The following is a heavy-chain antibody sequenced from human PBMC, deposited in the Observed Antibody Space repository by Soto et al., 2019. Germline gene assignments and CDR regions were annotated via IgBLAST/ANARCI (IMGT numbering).Heavy chain of an antibody. CDR1: GGSISSGGYY. CDR2: IYYSGST. V-gene: IGHV4-31*01. D-gene: IGHD3-22*01. CDR3: ARYYYDSSGYYRSFDY. J-gene: IGHJ4*02. Sequence: QVQLQESGPGLVKPSQTLSLTCTVSGGSISSGGYYWSWIRQHPGKGLVWIGYIYYSGSTYYNPSLKSLVTISVDTSKNQFSLKLSSVTAADTAVYYCARYYYDSSGYYRSFDYWGQVTLVTVSS.